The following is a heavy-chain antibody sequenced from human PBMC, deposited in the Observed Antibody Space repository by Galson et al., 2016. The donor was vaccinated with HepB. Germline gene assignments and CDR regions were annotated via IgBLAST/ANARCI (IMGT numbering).Heavy chain of an antibody. D-gene: IGHD3-16*02. CDR1: GFTFNTYN. CDR2: ITSSSSYI. CDR3: AKDRGDYIWGTYRYTLDAFDV. Sequence: SLRLSCAASGFTFNTYNMNWVRQTPGKGLELVSSITSSSSYIYHTDSVKGRFTISRDNAKNSLYLQMNSLRAEDTAIYYCAKDRGDYIWGTYRYTLDAFDVWGQGTMVAVSS. J-gene: IGHJ3*01. V-gene: IGHV3-21*01.